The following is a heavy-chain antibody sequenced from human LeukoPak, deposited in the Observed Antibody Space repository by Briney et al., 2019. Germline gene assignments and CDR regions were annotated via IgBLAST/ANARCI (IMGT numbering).Heavy chain of an antibody. Sequence: ASVKVSCKASGYTFTSYGISWVRQAPGQGLEWMGWISAYNGNTNYAQKLQGRVTMTTDTSTSTAYMELRNLRSDDTAVYYCARVVGQLVRYYFDYWGQGTLVTVSS. V-gene: IGHV1-18*01. D-gene: IGHD6-13*01. CDR2: ISAYNGNT. J-gene: IGHJ4*02. CDR1: GYTFTSYG. CDR3: ARVVGQLVRYYFDY.